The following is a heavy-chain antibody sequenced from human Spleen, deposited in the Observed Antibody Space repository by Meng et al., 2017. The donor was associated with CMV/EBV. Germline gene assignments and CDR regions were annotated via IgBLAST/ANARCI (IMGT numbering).Heavy chain of an antibody. Sequence: LSLTCAASGFTFSSYWMHWVRQAPGKGLVWVSHIKSDGSSTRYADSVKGRFTISRDNANNSLYLQMNSLRAEDTALYYCAKDTSAAGRDYGMDVCGQRTTVTVSS. J-gene: IGHJ6*02. CDR3: AKDTSAAGRDYGMDV. CDR2: IKSDGSST. V-gene: IGHV3-74*01. CDR1: GFTFSSYW. D-gene: IGHD6-13*01.